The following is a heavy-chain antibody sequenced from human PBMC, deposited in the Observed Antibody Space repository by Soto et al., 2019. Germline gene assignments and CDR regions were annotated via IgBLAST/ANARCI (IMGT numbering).Heavy chain of an antibody. CDR1: GYTFTSYG. Sequence: AASVKVSCKASGYTFTSYGISWVRQAPGQGLEWMGWISAYNGNTNYAQKLQGRVTMTTDTSTSTAYMELRSLRSDDTAVYYCARDRSRFWGVNYYDSSALITPFDYWGQGTLVTVSS. D-gene: IGHD3-22*01. CDR2: ISAYNGNT. V-gene: IGHV1-18*04. J-gene: IGHJ4*02. CDR3: ARDRSRFWGVNYYDSSALITPFDY.